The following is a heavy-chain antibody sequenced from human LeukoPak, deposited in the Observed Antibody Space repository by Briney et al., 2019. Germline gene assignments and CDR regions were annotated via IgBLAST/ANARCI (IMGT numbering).Heavy chain of an antibody. CDR1: GYSFTGYY. J-gene: IGHJ4*02. CDR3: ASVSGWAFDY. Sequence: GASVKVSCKASGYSFTGYYMHWVRQAPGQGLEWMGWINPNSGGTKYAQKFQGRVTMTRDTSINTAYMELRRLRSDDTAVYYCASVSGWAFDYWGQGTLVTVSS. V-gene: IGHV1-2*02. CDR2: INPNSGGT. D-gene: IGHD6-19*01.